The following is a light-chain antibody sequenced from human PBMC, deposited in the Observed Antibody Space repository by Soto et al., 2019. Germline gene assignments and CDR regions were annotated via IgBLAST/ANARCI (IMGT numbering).Light chain of an antibody. CDR1: QSVSSSY. Sequence: EIVLTQSPGTLSLSPGERATLSCRASQSVSSSYLAWYQQKPGQAPRILIYGASSRATGMPHRFSGSGSGTDFTPTISRLEPEDFAVYYGQQYGSSPTFGQGTKVEIK. CDR2: GAS. V-gene: IGKV3-20*01. CDR3: QQYGSSPT. J-gene: IGKJ1*01.